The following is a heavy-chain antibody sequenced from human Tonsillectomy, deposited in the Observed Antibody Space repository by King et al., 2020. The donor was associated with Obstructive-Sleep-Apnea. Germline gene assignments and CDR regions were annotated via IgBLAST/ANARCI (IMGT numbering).Heavy chain of an antibody. J-gene: IGHJ6*02. D-gene: IGHD5-12*01. Sequence: VQLVESGGGLVKPGGSLRLSCAASQFSFSDYYMTWIRQAPGKGLEWVSCIGSTTSFTNSADSLKVRFTISRDNAKNSLYLQMNSRRAEDTAVYYCARGGPLVALYNYYGMDVWGQGTTVTVSS. CDR3: ARGGPLVALYNYYGMDV. V-gene: IGHV3-11*06. CDR2: IGSTTSFT. CDR1: QFSFSDYY.